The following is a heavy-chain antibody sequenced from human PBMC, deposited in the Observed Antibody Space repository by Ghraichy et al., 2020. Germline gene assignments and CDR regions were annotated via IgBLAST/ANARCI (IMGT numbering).Heavy chain of an antibody. Sequence: SLNISCAASGFTFDDYAMHWVRQAPGKGLEWVSGISWNSGSIGYADSVKGRFTISRDNAKNSLYLQMNSLRAEDTALYYCAKDKRHDYRGYFDYWGQGTLVTVSS. CDR1: GFTFDDYA. D-gene: IGHD4-11*01. CDR2: ISWNSGSI. J-gene: IGHJ4*02. CDR3: AKDKRHDYRGYFDY. V-gene: IGHV3-9*01.